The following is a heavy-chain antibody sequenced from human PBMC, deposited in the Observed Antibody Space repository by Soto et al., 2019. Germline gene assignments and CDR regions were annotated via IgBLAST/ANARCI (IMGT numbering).Heavy chain of an antibody. CDR3: ASLGPDYRSSPREY. CDR1: GGTFSIYA. CDR2: IIPIFGTA. V-gene: IGHV1-69*13. J-gene: IGHJ4*02. Sequence: SVKVSCKASGGTFSIYAISWVRQAPGQGLEWMGGIIPIFGTANYAQKFQGRVTITADESTSTAYMELSSLRSEDTAVYYCASLGPDYRSSPREYRGKQTLVTVYS. D-gene: IGHD4-4*01.